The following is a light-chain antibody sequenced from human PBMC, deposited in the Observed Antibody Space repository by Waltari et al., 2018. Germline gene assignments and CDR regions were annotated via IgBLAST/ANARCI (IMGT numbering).Light chain of an antibody. Sequence: EIVLTQSPATLSLSPGERATLSCRASQSVSSYLAWYQQKPGQAPRLLIYDASNRATGIPSMFSVSGSGTDFTRASSSLEPEDFAVYYCQQRSNWPPGFTFGPGTKVDIK. CDR3: QQRSNWPPGFT. J-gene: IGKJ3*01. CDR2: DAS. CDR1: QSVSSY. V-gene: IGKV3-11*01.